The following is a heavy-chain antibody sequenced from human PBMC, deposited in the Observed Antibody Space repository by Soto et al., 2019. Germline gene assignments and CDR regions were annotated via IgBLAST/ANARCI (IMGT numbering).Heavy chain of an antibody. D-gene: IGHD2-15*01. CDR2: VNPSGGST. V-gene: IGHV1-46*01. Sequence: QVQLVQSGAEVKKPGASVKVSCKASGYIFTAYSMHWVRQAPGQGLEWMVVVNPSGGSTNYAQKFQGRITITRDTSTSTVYMDLSSLTPENTAVYYCAREENCSDGICYSEYFQRWGQRTLVTVSS. CDR1: GYIFTAYS. J-gene: IGHJ1*01. CDR3: AREENCSDGICYSEYFQR.